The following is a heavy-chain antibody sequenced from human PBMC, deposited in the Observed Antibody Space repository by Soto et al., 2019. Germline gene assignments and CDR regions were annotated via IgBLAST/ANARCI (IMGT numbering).Heavy chain of an antibody. D-gene: IGHD3-22*01. V-gene: IGHV1-69*13. CDR2: IIPIFGTA. Sequence: SVKVSCKASGGTFSGYAISWVRQAPGQGLEWMGGIIPIFGTANYAQKFQGRVTITADESTSTAYMELSSRRSEDTAVYYCARERAGRYDSSGYYPGWFDPWGQGTLVTVSS. CDR3: ARERAGRYDSSGYYPGWFDP. J-gene: IGHJ5*02. CDR1: GGTFSGYA.